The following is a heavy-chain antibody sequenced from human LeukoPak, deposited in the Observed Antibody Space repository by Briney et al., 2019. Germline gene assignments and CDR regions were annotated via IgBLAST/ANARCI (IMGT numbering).Heavy chain of an antibody. Sequence: KPSETLSLTCSVSDDSITMYYWTWIRQPPGKGLEWIGYVDHTGSTNFNPSLNCRVSISRDTTKNLFSLRLRSVTAADTAVYFCARGRVSSSTWYSTYYYYFYMDVWGKGTTVTVSS. CDR2: VDHTGST. CDR3: ARGRVSSSTWYSTYYYYFYMDV. CDR1: DDSITMYY. D-gene: IGHD1-1*01. V-gene: IGHV4-59*01. J-gene: IGHJ6*03.